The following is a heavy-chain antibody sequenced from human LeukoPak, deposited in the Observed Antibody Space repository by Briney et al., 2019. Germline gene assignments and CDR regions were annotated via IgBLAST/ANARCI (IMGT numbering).Heavy chain of an antibody. Sequence: GGSLRLSCAASGFTFSSYWMHWVRQAPGEGLVCVSRIKSDGSYTDYADSVKGRFTISRDNAKNTVYLQMNSLRVEDTAVYYCARDDDGYGIDYWGRGTLVTVSS. CDR3: ARDDDGYGIDY. J-gene: IGHJ4*02. V-gene: IGHV3-74*01. CDR2: IKSDGSYT. D-gene: IGHD2-21*02. CDR1: GFTFSSYW.